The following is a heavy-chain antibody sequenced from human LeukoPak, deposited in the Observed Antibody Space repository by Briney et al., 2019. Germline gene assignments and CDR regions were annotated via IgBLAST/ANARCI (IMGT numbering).Heavy chain of an antibody. CDR1: GGSISSGDYY. Sequence: SETLSLTCTVSGGSISSGDYYWSWIRQHPGKGLEWIGYIYYSGSTYYNPSLKSRVTISVDTSKNQFSLKLSSVTAADTAVYYCARASMVRGVDFDYWGQGTLVTVSS. CDR2: IYYSGST. V-gene: IGHV4-31*03. D-gene: IGHD3-10*01. J-gene: IGHJ4*02. CDR3: ARASMVRGVDFDY.